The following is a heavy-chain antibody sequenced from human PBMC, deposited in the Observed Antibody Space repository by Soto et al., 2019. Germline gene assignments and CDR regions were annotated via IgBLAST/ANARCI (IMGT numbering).Heavy chain of an antibody. CDR1: GYTLTELS. CDR3: ATSFSSYSSSPEPFDF. Sequence: ASVKVSCKVSGYTLTELSMHWVRQAPGKGLEWMGGFDPEDGETIYAQKFQGRVTMPEDTSTDTAYMELSSLRSEDTAVYYCATSFSSYSSSPEPFDFWGQGTLDPVSA. D-gene: IGHD6-6*01. V-gene: IGHV1-24*01. J-gene: IGHJ4*02. CDR2: FDPEDGET.